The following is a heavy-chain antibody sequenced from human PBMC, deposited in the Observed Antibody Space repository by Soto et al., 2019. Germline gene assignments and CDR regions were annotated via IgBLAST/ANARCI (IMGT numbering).Heavy chain of an antibody. CDR3: PKTGPVTAWIRFDY. CDR1: GVTFRAYT. D-gene: IGHD2-21*02. J-gene: IGHJ4*02. Sequence: EVQLLESGGGLVQPGGSLRLSCAGSGVTFRAYTMAWVRQAPGKWLEWVSGIDGRDGTYYADSVKGRFNISRDSSRNTLLLLMNSLRADDTALYYCPKTGPVTAWIRFDYWGQGALLTVSS. V-gene: IGHV3-23*01. CDR2: IDGRDGT.